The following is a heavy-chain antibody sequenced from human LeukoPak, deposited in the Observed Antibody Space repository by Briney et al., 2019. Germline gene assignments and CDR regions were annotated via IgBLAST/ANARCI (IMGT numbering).Heavy chain of an antibody. CDR1: GFTFSSYA. CDR3: ARDLNGSGSYYENWFDP. D-gene: IGHD3-10*01. Sequence: GGSLRLSCAASGFTFSSYAMHWVRQAPGKGLEWVAVISYDGSNKYYADSVKGRFTISRDNSKNTLYLQMNSLRAEDTAVYYCARDLNGSGSYYENWFDPWGQGTLVTVSS. CDR2: ISYDGSNK. J-gene: IGHJ5*02. V-gene: IGHV3-30-3*01.